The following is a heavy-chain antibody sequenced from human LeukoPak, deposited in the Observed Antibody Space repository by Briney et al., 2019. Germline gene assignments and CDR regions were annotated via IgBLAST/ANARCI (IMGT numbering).Heavy chain of an antibody. J-gene: IGHJ5*02. Sequence: SETLSLTCAVYGGSFSSYYWGWIRQPPGKGLEWIGSIYYSGSTYYNPSLKSRVTISVDTSKNQFSLKLSSVTAADTAVYYCARHASSGWYGDWFDPWGQGTLVTVSS. D-gene: IGHD6-19*01. CDR1: GGSFSSYY. V-gene: IGHV4-39*01. CDR2: IYYSGST. CDR3: ARHASSGWYGDWFDP.